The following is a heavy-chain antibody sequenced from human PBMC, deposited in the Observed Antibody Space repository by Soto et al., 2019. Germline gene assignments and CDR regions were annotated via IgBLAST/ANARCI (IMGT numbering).Heavy chain of an antibody. CDR3: AKDGSLRYFDWLPEYFQH. CDR2: ISGSGGST. V-gene: IGHV3-23*01. CDR1: GFTFSSYA. J-gene: IGHJ1*01. D-gene: IGHD3-9*01. Sequence: GGSLRLSCAASGFTFSSYAMSWVRQAPGKGLEWVSAISGSGGSTYYADSVKGRFTISRDNSKNTRYLQMNSLRAEDTAVYYCAKDGSLRYFDWLPEYFQHWGQGTLVTVSS.